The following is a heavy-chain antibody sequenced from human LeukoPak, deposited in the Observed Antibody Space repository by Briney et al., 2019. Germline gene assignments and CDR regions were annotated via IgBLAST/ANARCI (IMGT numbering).Heavy chain of an antibody. CDR2: IYYSGST. CDR3: ARAVEGGYSSSSWGYYYYMDV. CDR1: GGSISTYY. D-gene: IGHD6-6*01. V-gene: IGHV4-59*01. J-gene: IGHJ6*03. Sequence: SETLSLTCTVSGGSISTYYWSWIRQPPGKGLEWIGYIYYSGSTTYNPTLKSRVTISVDTSKNQFSLKLSSVTAADTAVYYCARAVEGGYSSSSWGYYYYMDVWGRGTTVTVSS.